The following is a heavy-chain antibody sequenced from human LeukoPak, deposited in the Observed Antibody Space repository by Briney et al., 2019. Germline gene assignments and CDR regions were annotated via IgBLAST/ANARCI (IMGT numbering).Heavy chain of an antibody. V-gene: IGHV3-30-3*01. CDR2: ISYDGSNK. CDR1: GFTFSSYA. Sequence: GGSLRLSCAASGFTFSSYAMHWVRQAPGKGLEWVAVISYDGSNKYYADSVKGRFTISRDNSKNTLYLQMNSLRAEDTAVYYCARGHFPYIVVVTAIDYWGQGTLVTVSS. D-gene: IGHD2-21*02. J-gene: IGHJ4*02. CDR3: ARGHFPYIVVVTAIDY.